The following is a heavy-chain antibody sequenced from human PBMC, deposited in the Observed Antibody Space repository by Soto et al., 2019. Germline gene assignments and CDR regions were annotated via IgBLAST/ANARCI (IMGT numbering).Heavy chain of an antibody. CDR1: GFTFSSYA. D-gene: IGHD1-20*01. V-gene: IGHV3-23*01. Sequence: GGSLRLSCAASGFTFSSYAVTWVRQAPGKGLEWVSTISGTGGNTYYAGSVKGRFTISRDNSKNTVYLQMNSLRAEDTAVYYCVKAVYLLDFDYWGQVTLVTVSS. CDR2: ISGTGGNT. CDR3: VKAVYLLDFDY. J-gene: IGHJ4*02.